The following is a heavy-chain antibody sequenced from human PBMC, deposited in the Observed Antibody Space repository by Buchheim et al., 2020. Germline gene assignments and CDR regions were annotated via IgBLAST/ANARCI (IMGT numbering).Heavy chain of an antibody. D-gene: IGHD3-10*01. Sequence: EVQLVESGGGLVQPGGSLRLSCVASGFTFSRYWMHWVRQAPGKGRVWVSRINSDGSSISYADSVKGRFTISRDNAKNTLYLQMNSLRAEDTAVYYCARDSFEGFDIWGQGT. CDR1: GFTFSRYW. J-gene: IGHJ3*02. CDR2: INSDGSSI. CDR3: ARDSFEGFDI. V-gene: IGHV3-74*01.